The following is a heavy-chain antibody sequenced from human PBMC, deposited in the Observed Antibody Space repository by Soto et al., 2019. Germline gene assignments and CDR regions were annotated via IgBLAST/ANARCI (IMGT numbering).Heavy chain of an antibody. D-gene: IGHD4-17*01. CDR2: ISSNSDTI. J-gene: IGHJ4*02. CDR1: GFTADDYA. Sequence: EVQLVESGGGLVQPGRSLRLSCVASGFTADDYAMHWVRQAPGKGLEWVSGISSNSDTIDYADSVKGRFTISRDNAKNSLFLQMNRLRPEDTALYYCANDMKWGGMTTIHYFDSWGQGTLVTVSS. V-gene: IGHV3-9*02. CDR3: ANDMKWGGMTTIHYFDS.